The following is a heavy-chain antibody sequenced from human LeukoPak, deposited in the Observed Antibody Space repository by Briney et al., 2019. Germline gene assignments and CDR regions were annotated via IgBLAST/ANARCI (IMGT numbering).Heavy chain of an antibody. V-gene: IGHV4-59*01. CDR3: ARDRFSWFDP. D-gene: IGHD3-10*01. CDR2: IYYSGST. CDR1: GGSISSYY. Sequence: MSSETLSLTCTVSGGSISSYYWSWIRQPPGKGLEWIGYIYYSGSTNYNPSLKSRVTISVDTSKNQFSLKLSSVTAADTAVYYCARDRFSWFDPWGQGTLVTVSS. J-gene: IGHJ5*02.